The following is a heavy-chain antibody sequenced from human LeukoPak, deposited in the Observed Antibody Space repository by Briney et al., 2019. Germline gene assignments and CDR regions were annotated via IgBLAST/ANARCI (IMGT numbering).Heavy chain of an antibody. Sequence: ASVKVSCTASGYTFTDSYMHWVRQAPGQGLEWMGWINPNSGDTNYAQKFQDRVTMTRDTSISTAYMELSRLRSDDTAVYYCARGYCSSTSCYVYYQHWGQGTLVTVSS. D-gene: IGHD2-2*01. J-gene: IGHJ1*01. CDR3: ARGYCSSTSCYVYYQH. CDR1: GYTFTDSY. CDR2: INPNSGDT. V-gene: IGHV1-2*02.